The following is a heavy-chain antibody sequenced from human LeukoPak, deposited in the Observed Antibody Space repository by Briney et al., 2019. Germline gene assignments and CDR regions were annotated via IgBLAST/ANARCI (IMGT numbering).Heavy chain of an antibody. CDR2: IYYSGST. D-gene: IGHD5-18*01. V-gene: IGHV4-39*01. J-gene: IGHJ5*02. CDR1: GVSFSSYY. CDR3: ARVDTAMATLTHNNWFDP. Sequence: PSETLSLTCAVYGVSFSSYYWGWIRQPPGKGLEWVGSIYYSGSTYYNPSLKSRVTISVDTSKNQFSLKLSSVTAADTAVYYCARVDTAMATLTHNNWFDPWGQGTLVTVSS.